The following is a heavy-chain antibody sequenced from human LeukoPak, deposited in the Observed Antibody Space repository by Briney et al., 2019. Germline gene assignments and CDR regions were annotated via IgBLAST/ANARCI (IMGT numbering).Heavy chain of an antibody. J-gene: IGHJ3*02. CDR2: ISSSTI. D-gene: IGHD3-22*01. V-gene: IGHV3-48*04. CDR1: GFTFSSYT. Sequence: GGSLRLSCAASGFTFSSYTMNWVRQAPGKGLEWVSYISSSTIYYADSVKGRFTISRDNAKNSLYLQMNSLRAEDTAVYYCARAHYDSSGYGAFDIWGQGTMVTVSS. CDR3: ARAHYDSSGYGAFDI.